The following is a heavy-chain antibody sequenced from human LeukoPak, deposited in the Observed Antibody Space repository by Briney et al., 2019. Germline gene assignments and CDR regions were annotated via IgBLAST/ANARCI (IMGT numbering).Heavy chain of an antibody. CDR1: GFTFSSYA. CDR3: AKDGVAAGTLLYLNWFDP. V-gene: IGHV3-9*01. CDR2: ISWNSGSI. J-gene: IGHJ5*02. Sequence: GGSLRLSCAASGFTFSSYAMIWVREAPGKGLEWVSGISWNSGSIGYADSVKGGFTISRDNAKNSLYLQMNSLRADDTALYYCAKDGVAAGTLLYLNWFDPWGQGTLVTVSS. D-gene: IGHD6-13*01.